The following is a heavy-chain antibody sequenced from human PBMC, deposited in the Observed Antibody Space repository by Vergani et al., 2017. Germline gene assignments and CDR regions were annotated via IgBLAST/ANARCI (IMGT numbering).Heavy chain of an antibody. CDR3: AKECGGRFLEWLVVDYYYMDV. CDR1: GFTFSSYA. J-gene: IGHJ6*03. Sequence: QVQLVESGGGVVQPGRSLRLSCAASGFTFSSYAMHWVRQAPGKGLEWVAVISYDGINKYYADSVKVRFTISRDNSKNTLYLQMNSLRAEDTAVYYCAKECGGRFLEWLVVDYYYMDVWGKGTTVTVSS. D-gene: IGHD3-3*01. V-gene: IGHV3-30-3*01. CDR2: ISYDGINK.